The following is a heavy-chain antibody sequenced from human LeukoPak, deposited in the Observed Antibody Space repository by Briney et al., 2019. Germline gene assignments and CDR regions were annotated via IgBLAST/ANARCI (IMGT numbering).Heavy chain of an antibody. J-gene: IGHJ4*02. V-gene: IGHV3-11*04. D-gene: IGHD6-13*01. Sequence: GGSLRLSCAASGFTFSDYYMSWLRQAPGKGLEWVSYISSSGSKIYYADSVKGRFTISRDNDKNSLYLQMNSLRAEDTAVYYCAGDLGLLAAAGIDYWGQGTLVTVSS. CDR1: GFTFSDYY. CDR3: AGDLGLLAAAGIDY. CDR2: ISSSGSKI.